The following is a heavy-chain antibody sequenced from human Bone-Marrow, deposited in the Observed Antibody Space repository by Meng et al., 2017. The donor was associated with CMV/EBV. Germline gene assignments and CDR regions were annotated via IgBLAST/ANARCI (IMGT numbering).Heavy chain of an antibody. J-gene: IGHJ6*02. D-gene: IGHD6-19*01. CDR2: TYYRSKWYN. V-gene: IGHV6-1*01. CDR3: ARGALREWLPRRYYYYGMDV. CDR1: GDSVSSNSAA. Sequence: SQTLSLTCAISGDSVSSNSAAWNWIRQSPSRGLEWLGRTYYRSKWYNDYAVSVKSRITINPDTSKNQFSLQLNSVTPEDTAVYYCARGALREWLPRRYYYYGMDVWGQGTTVTVSS.